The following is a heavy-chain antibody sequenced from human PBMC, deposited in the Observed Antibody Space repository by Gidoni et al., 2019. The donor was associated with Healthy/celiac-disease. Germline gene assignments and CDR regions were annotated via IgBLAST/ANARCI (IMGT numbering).Heavy chain of an antibody. D-gene: IGHD6-19*01. Sequence: QVQLVQSGAEVKKPGASVKVSCKASGYTFTSYAMHWVRQAPGQRLEWMGWINAGNGNTKYSQKFQGRVTITRDTSASTAYMELSSLRSEDTAVYYCARDRVAGGHDAFDIWGQGTMVTVSS. V-gene: IGHV1-3*01. CDR1: GYTFTSYA. J-gene: IGHJ3*02. CDR2: INAGNGNT. CDR3: ARDRVAGGHDAFDI.